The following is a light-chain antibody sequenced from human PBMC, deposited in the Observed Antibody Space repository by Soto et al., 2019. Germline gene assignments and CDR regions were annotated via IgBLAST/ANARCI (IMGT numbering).Light chain of an antibody. Sequence: DIQMTQSPSTVSASEGDRVTITCRASQSIGSWLAWYQQKPGKAPRLLIYDASSLESGVPSRFSGSGSGTEFTLTISSLQPDDFATYYCQQYKTYWTFGPGTKVDI. J-gene: IGKJ1*01. CDR3: QQYKTYWT. CDR1: QSIGSW. V-gene: IGKV1-5*01. CDR2: DAS.